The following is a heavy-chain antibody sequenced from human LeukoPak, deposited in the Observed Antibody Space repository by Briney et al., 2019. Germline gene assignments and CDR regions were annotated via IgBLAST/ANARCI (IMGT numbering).Heavy chain of an antibody. D-gene: IGHD2-2*01. J-gene: IGHJ6*03. CDR1: EFTFSLYA. CDR3: ARGLSDIVVVPAATGDYMDV. CDR2: ISSSSSTI. V-gene: IGHV3-48*04. Sequence: GGSLRLSCAASEFTFSLYAMNWVRQAPGKGLEWVSYISSSSSTIYYANSVKGRFTISRDNAKNSLYLQMNSLRAEDTAVYYCARGLSDIVVVPAATGDYMDVWGKGTTVTVSS.